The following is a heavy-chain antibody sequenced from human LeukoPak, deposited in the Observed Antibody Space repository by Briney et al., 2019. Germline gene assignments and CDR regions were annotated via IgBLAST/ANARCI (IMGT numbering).Heavy chain of an antibody. CDR3: ARRQGGSTIYYFDY. Sequence: RGESLKISCKGSGYSFTTYWIGWVRQLPGEGLEWMGIIYPGDSDTRYSPSFQGQVTISADKSISTAYLQWSSLKASDTAMYYCARRQGGSTIYYFDYWGQGTLVTVSS. D-gene: IGHD2-15*01. CDR2: IYPGDSDT. J-gene: IGHJ4*02. V-gene: IGHV5-51*01. CDR1: GYSFTTYW.